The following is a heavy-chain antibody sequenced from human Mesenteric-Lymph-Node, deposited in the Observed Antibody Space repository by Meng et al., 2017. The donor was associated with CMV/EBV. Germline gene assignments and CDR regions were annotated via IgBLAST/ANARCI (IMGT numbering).Heavy chain of an antibody. Sequence: SLFPFLTLAMHWVRQGTGNGLETVALISYDGSNKYYADSVKGLFTLSSYNSQTPLYLQMISLRAEDTAVSYCARSLDTVVVVAAFDHWGQGTLVTVSS. CDR1: LFPFLTLA. CDR2: ISYDGSNK. D-gene: IGHD2-15*01. CDR3: ARSLDTVVVVAAFDH. J-gene: IGHJ4*02. V-gene: IGHV3-30-3*01.